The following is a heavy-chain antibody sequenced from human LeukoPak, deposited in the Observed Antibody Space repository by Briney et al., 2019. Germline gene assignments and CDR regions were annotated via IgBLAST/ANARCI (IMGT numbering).Heavy chain of an antibody. CDR1: GYTFTGYY. CDR3: ARGGCSGGSCFSYNWFDP. V-gene: IGHV1-2*02. J-gene: IGHJ5*02. CDR2: INPNSGGT. Sequence: PSVKVSCKASGYTFTGYYMHWVRQAPGQGLEWMGWINPNSGGTNYAQKFQGRVTMTRDTSISTAYMELSRLRSDNTAVYYCARGGCSGGSCFSYNWFDPWGQGTLVTVSS. D-gene: IGHD2-15*01.